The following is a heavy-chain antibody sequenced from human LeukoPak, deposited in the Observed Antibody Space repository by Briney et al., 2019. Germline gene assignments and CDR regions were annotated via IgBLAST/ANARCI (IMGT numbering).Heavy chain of an antibody. CDR3: ARSRTVHYDSSGYPFDY. CDR1: GFSLSTLGMC. CDR2: NDWDDDK. J-gene: IGHJ4*02. D-gene: IGHD3-22*01. V-gene: IGHV2-70*11. Sequence: SGPALVKPTQTLTLTCTSSGFSLSTLGMCVSWIRQPPGKALEWLARNDWDDDKYYSTSLKTRLTISKDTSKNQVVLTMTNMDPVDTATYYCARSRTVHYDSSGYPFDYWGQGTLVTVSS.